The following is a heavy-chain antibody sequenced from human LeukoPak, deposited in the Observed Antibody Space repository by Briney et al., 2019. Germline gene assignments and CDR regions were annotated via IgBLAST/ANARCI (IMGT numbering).Heavy chain of an antibody. J-gene: IGHJ4*02. V-gene: IGHV3-73*01. CDR3: TRHVHPYYYGS. CDR1: GFTFFGSA. D-gene: IGHD3-10*01. CDR2: VRSKANSYAT. Sequence: RGSLRLSCADSGFTFFGSAMHWVCPASGKGGEWVGRVRSKANSYATAYAASVKGRFTISRDDSKNTAYLQMNSLKTEDTAVYYWTRHVHPYYYGSWGQGTLVTVSS.